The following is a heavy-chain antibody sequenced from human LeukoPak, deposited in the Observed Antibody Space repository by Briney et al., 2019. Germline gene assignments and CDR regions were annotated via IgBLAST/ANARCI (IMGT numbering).Heavy chain of an antibody. Sequence: SQTLSLTCAISGDSFSSNSAAWNWIRPSPSRGLEWLGRTYYRSKWYNDYAVSVKSRITINPDTSKNQFSLQLNSVTPEDTAVYYCARDLGYSYGTFDYWGQGTLVTVSS. CDR3: ARDLGYSYGTFDY. J-gene: IGHJ4*02. V-gene: IGHV6-1*01. CDR1: GDSFSSNSAA. CDR2: TYYRSKWYN. D-gene: IGHD5-18*01.